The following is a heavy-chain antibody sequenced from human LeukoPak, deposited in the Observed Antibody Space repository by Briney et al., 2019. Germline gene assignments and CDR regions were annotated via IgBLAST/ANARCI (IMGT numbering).Heavy chain of an antibody. CDR3: ARGLDYYDSSGYYPKQGYYFDY. Sequence: PSETLSLTCAVYGGSFSGYYWSWIRQPPGKGLEWIGYIYYSGSTNYNPSLKSRVTISVDTSKNQFSLKLSSVTAADTAVYYCARGLDYYDSSGYYPKQGYYFDYWGQGTLVTVSS. D-gene: IGHD3-22*01. V-gene: IGHV4-59*08. CDR1: GGSFSGYY. CDR2: IYYSGST. J-gene: IGHJ4*02.